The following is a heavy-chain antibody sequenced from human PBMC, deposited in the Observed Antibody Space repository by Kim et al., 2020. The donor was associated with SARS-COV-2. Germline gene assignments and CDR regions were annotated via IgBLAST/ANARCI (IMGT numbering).Heavy chain of an antibody. D-gene: IGHD6-19*01. CDR1: GFTFSSYA. CDR3: AVAVAGIYYYYGMDV. CDR2: ISYDGSNK. Sequence: GGSLRLSCAASGFTFSSYAMHWVRQAPGKGLEWVAVISYDGSNKYYADSVKGRFTISRDNSKNTLYLQMNSLRAEDTAVYYCAVAVAGIYYYYGMDVWGQGTTVTVSS. V-gene: IGHV3-30-3*01. J-gene: IGHJ6*02.